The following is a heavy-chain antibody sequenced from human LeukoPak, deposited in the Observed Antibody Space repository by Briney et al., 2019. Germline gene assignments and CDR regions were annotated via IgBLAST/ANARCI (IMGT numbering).Heavy chain of an antibody. J-gene: IGHJ4*02. CDR2: ISSNGGST. V-gene: IGHV3-64*01. CDR3: AKDGGLVRGAFDS. D-gene: IGHD3-10*01. CDR1: GFTFSSCA. Sequence: GGSLRLSCAASGFTFSSCAMHWVRQAPGKGLEYVSAISSNGGSTYYANSVKGRFTISRDNSKNTLYLQMGSLRAEDMAVYFCAKDGGLVRGAFDSWGLGTLVTVSS.